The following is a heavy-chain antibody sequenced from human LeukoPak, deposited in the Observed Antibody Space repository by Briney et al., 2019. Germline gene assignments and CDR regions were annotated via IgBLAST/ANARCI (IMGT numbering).Heavy chain of an antibody. Sequence: PGGSLRLSCAASGFTFSSYAMHWVRQAPGKGLEYVSGISTNGDITYYTNSVKGRFTISRDNSKNTVYLQLGSLRAEDTAVYYCARDDGYDNSGYSFFDHWGQGTLVTVSS. CDR2: ISTNGDIT. J-gene: IGHJ4*02. CDR3: ARDDGYDNSGYSFFDH. V-gene: IGHV3-64*01. CDR1: GFTFSSYA. D-gene: IGHD3-22*01.